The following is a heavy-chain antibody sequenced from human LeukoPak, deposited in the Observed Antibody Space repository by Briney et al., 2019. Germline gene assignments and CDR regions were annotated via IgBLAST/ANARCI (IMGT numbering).Heavy chain of an antibody. D-gene: IGHD6-19*01. J-gene: IGHJ4*02. CDR2: IIPMMGIA. V-gene: IGHV1-69*02. CDR1: GGTLIRHT. Sequence: SVTVSCKASGGTLIRHTINWVRQAPGQGLEWMGSIIPMMGIANYPQKFQGRVTITADTSTDTAYMDLISLRSEDTAVYYCASRSHKTIVGADTREGGDYRGQGTLVTVSS. CDR3: ASRSHKTIVGADTREGGDY.